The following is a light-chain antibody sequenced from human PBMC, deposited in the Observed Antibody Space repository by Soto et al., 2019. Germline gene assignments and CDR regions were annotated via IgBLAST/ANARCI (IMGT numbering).Light chain of an antibody. CDR1: QSFSSN. Sequence: EIVMTQSPATLSVSPGERATLSCRASQSFSSNLAWFQHKPGQAPRLLIYGASTRATGIPDRFSGSGSGTDFTLTISRLEPEDFAVYYCQQYGGSPPYTFGQGTKLEIK. CDR3: QQYGGSPPYT. J-gene: IGKJ2*01. CDR2: GAS. V-gene: IGKV3-20*01.